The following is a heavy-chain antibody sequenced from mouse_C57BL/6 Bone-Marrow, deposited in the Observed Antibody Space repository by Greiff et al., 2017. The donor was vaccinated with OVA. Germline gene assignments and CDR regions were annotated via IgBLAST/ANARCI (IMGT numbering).Heavy chain of an antibody. J-gene: IGHJ1*03. Sequence: VQLQQSGAELVRPGASVKLSCTASGFNIKDDYMHWVKQRPEQGLEWIGWIDPENGDTEYASKFQGKATITAYTSSNTAYLQLSSLTSEDTAVYYCTTSITFHVWGTGTTVTVSS. CDR1: GFNIKDDY. D-gene: IGHD1-1*01. CDR2: IDPENGDT. CDR3: TTSITFHV. V-gene: IGHV14-4*01.